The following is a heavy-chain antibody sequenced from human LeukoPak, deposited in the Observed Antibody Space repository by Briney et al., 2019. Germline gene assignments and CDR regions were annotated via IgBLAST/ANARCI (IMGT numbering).Heavy chain of an antibody. D-gene: IGHD3-10*01. CDR3: ARVVSTVYYYMDV. V-gene: IGHV3-21*01. CDR2: ISSSSSYI. Sequence: GGSLRLSCAASGFTFSSYSMNWVRQATGKGLEWVSSISSSSSYIYYADSVKGRFTISRDNDKNSLYLQMNSLRAEDTAVYYCARVVSTVYYYMDVWGKGTTVTVSS. J-gene: IGHJ6*03. CDR1: GFTFSSYS.